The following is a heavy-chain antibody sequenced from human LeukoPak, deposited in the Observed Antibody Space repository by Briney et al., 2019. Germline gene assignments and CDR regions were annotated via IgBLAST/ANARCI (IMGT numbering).Heavy chain of an antibody. Sequence: PGGSLRLSCAASGFTFSSYAMHWVRQAPGKGLEYVSAISSKGGSTYYANSVKGRFTISRDNSKNTLYLQMGSLRAEDMAVYYCASTRSGYWGQGTLVTVSS. CDR1: GFTFSSYA. CDR2: ISSKGGST. CDR3: ASTRSGY. J-gene: IGHJ4*02. V-gene: IGHV3-64*01.